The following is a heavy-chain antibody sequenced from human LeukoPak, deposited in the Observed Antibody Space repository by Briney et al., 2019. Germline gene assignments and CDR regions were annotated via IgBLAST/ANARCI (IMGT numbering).Heavy chain of an antibody. V-gene: IGHV4-61*02. CDR1: GGSINSGSYY. Sequence: KPSQTLSLTCTVSGGSINSGSYYWSWIRQPAGKGLEWIGRISTSGGTNYNPSLKSRVTMSVDTSKNQFSLMLSSVTAADTAVYYCTRDSSGYDWFYDYWGQGTLVTVSS. D-gene: IGHD5-12*01. CDR3: TRDSSGYDWFYDY. J-gene: IGHJ4*02. CDR2: ISTSGGT.